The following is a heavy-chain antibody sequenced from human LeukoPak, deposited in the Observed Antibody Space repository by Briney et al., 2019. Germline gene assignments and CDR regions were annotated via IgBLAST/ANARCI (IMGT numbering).Heavy chain of an antibody. Sequence: PGGSLRLSCVASGFTFSDFAMSWVRQAPGKGLEWVSVIYSGGSTYYADSVKGRFTISRDNSKNTLYLQMNSLRAEDTAVYYCARDPGDYYFDYWGQGTLVTVSS. V-gene: IGHV3-66*01. J-gene: IGHJ4*02. CDR2: IYSGGST. CDR3: ARDPGDYYFDY. CDR1: GFTFSDFA. D-gene: IGHD4-17*01.